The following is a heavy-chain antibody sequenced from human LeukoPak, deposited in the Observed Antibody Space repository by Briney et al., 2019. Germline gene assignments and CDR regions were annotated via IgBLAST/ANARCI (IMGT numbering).Heavy chain of an antibody. CDR1: AFTFSSYW. D-gene: IGHD3-22*01. CDR2: INSGGSST. Sequence: PGGSLRLSCTASAFTFSSYWMHWVRQAPGKGLVWVSHINSGGSSTSYADSVKGRFTISRDNSKNTLYLQMNSLRAEDTAVYYCARGHDSSGSPYWYYGMDVWGQGTTVTVSS. J-gene: IGHJ6*02. CDR3: ARGHDSSGSPYWYYGMDV. V-gene: IGHV3-74*01.